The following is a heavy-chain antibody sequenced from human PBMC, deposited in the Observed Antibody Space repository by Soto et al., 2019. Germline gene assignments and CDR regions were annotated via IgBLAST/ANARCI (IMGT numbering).Heavy chain of an antibody. CDR1: GGSISSGDYY. CDR2: IYYSGST. V-gene: IGHV4-30-4*01. Sequence: LSLTCTVSGGSISSGDYYWSWIRQPPGKGLEWIGYIYYSGSTYYNPSLKSRVTISVDTSKNQFSLKLSSVTAADTAVYYCARENSPGIAAAGTVYWGQGTLVTVSS. J-gene: IGHJ4*02. D-gene: IGHD6-13*01. CDR3: ARENSPGIAAAGTVY.